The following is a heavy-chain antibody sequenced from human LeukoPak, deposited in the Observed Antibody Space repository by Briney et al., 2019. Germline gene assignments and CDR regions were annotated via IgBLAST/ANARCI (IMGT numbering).Heavy chain of an antibody. CDR2: ISGSGGST. CDR3: AKTNYDSSGYLDY. CDR1: GFTFSSYG. Sequence: GGSLRLSCAASGFTFSSYGMSWVRQAPGKGLEWVSAISGSGGSTYYADSVKGRFTISIDNSKNTLYLQMNSLRAEDTAVYYCAKTNYDSSGYLDYWGQGTLVTVSS. J-gene: IGHJ4*02. V-gene: IGHV3-23*01. D-gene: IGHD3-22*01.